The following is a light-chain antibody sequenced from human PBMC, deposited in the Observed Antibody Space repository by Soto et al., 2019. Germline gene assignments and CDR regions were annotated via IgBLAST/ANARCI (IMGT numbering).Light chain of an antibody. V-gene: IGKV3-15*01. CDR2: GAS. CDR3: QQYGSPR. J-gene: IGKJ4*01. Sequence: EVVVTQSPATLSVSPGERATLSCRASQSVSSNLAWYQQKPGQAPRLLIYGASTRATGIPARFSGSGSGTDFTLTISRLEPEDFAVYYCQQYGSPRFGGGTKV. CDR1: QSVSSN.